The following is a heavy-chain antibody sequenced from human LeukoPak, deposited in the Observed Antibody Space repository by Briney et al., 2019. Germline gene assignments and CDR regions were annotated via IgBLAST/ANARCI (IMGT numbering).Heavy chain of an antibody. D-gene: IGHD3-10*01. CDR2: IYYSGST. V-gene: IGHV4-39*07. CDR3: ARERDYYGPRIGFSVDF. CDR1: DGSISSSSYY. J-gene: IGHJ4*02. Sequence: RTSETLSLTCTVSDGSISSSSYYWGWIRQPPGKGLEWIGSIYYSGSTYYNASLKSRVTISVDTSKNQFSLKLSSVTAADTAVYYCARERDYYGPRIGFSVDFWGQGTLVTVSS.